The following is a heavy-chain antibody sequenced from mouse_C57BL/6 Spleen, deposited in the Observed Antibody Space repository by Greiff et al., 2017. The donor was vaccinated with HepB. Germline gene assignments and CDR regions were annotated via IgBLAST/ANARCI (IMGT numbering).Heavy chain of an antibody. D-gene: IGHD1-1*01. J-gene: IGHJ1*03. CDR3: TRDGYYGSSVPWYFDV. CDR2: ISSGGDYI. V-gene: IGHV5-9-1*02. CDR1: GFTFSSYA. Sequence: EVKLVESGEGLVKPGGSLKLSCAASGFTFSSYAMSWVRQTPEKRLEWVAYISSGGDYIYYADTVKGRFTISRDNARNTLYLQMSSLKSEETAMYYCTRDGYYGSSVPWYFDVWGTGTTVTVAS.